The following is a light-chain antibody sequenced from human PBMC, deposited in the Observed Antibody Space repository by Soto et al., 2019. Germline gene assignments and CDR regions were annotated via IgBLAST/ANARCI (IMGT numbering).Light chain of an antibody. CDR3: ATWDDSLNAAV. V-gene: IGLV1-44*01. CDR2: SND. CDR1: SSNIGSNT. Sequence: QSVLTQPPSASGTPGQRVTISCSGSSSNIGSNTVIWYQQLPGTAPNLLMYSNDQRPSGVPDRFSGSKFGTTASLAISGLQSEDEADYHCATWDDSLNAAVFGAGTKVTVL. J-gene: IGLJ1*01.